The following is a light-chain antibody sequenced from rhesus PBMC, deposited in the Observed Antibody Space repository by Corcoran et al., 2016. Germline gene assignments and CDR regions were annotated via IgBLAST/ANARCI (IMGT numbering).Light chain of an antibody. CDR2: GAS. CDR1: QSVSSY. V-gene: IGKV3-10*01. Sequence: QVILTQSPATLSLSPGERATLSCRASQSVSSYLAWYLQRPGQAPRLLIYGASSRATGIPGRFSGSGAGTDFTLTISSLEPEDVGVYHCYQHSSGYSFGPGTKVEIK. CDR3: YQHSSGYS. J-gene: IGKJ2*01.